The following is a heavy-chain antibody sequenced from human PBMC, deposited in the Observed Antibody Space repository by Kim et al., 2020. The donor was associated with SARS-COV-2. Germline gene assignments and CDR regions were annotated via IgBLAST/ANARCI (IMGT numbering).Heavy chain of an antibody. D-gene: IGHD4-4*01. Sequence: SETLSLTCAVYGGSFSGYYWSWIRQPPGKGLEWIGEINHSGSTNYNPSLKSRVTISVDTSKNQFSLKLSSVTAADTAVYYCARRRYTVTTEVDFDYWGQGTLVTVSS. CDR3: ARRRYTVTTEVDFDY. J-gene: IGHJ4*02. V-gene: IGHV4-34*01. CDR2: INHSGST. CDR1: GGSFSGYY.